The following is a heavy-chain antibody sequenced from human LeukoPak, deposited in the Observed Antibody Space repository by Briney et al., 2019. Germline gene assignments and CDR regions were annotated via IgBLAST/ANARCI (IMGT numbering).Heavy chain of an antibody. Sequence: KAGGSLRLSCAASGFTFRSYAMQWVRQPPGKGLEWIGYIYYGGSTKYNPSLKSRVTISVDTSKNQFSLKLSSVTAADTAVYYCARGARAGYNLEPFDYWGQGTLVTVSS. V-gene: IGHV4-59*08. D-gene: IGHD5-24*01. CDR3: ARGARAGYNLEPFDY. CDR1: GFTFRSYA. CDR2: IYYGGST. J-gene: IGHJ4*02.